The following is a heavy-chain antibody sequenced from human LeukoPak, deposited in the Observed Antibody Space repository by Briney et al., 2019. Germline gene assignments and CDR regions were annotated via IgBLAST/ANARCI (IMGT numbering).Heavy chain of an antibody. D-gene: IGHD3-22*01. CDR1: GGSISSSSYY. CDR3: ARHVGSGSYFDY. Sequence: SETLSLTCTVSGGSISSSSYYWGWIRQPPGKGLEWIGSIYCSGSSYYNPSLKRRVIISVDTSKNQFSLKLSSVTAADTAVYYCARHVGSGSYFDYWGQGTLVTVSS. CDR2: IYCSGSS. V-gene: IGHV4-39*01. J-gene: IGHJ4*02.